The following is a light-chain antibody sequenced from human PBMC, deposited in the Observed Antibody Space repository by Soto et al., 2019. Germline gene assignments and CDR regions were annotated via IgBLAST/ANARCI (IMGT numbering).Light chain of an antibody. V-gene: IGLV2-11*01. CDR3: CSYAGSYTV. CDR2: DVS. Sequence: QSALTQPRSVSGAPGQSVTISCTGSSSNVGGYNDVSWYQQLPGKAPNLMIFDVSKRPSGGPARFSGSKSGNTASLTVSGLQAEDESDYYCCSYAGSYTVFGEGTKLTVL. J-gene: IGLJ2*01. CDR1: SSNVGGYND.